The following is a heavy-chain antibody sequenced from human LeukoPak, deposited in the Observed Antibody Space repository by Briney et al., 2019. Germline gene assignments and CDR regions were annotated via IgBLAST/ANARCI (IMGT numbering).Heavy chain of an antibody. V-gene: IGHV1-8*01. CDR3: ARQVPIFRRIGPRFDP. CDR1: GYTFTSYD. CDR2: MNPNSGNT. D-gene: IGHD2-15*01. Sequence: ASVKVCCKASGYTFTSYDSIWVRQAPGQGHEWMGWMNPNSGNTGYAQKFQGRVTMTRNTSISTAYMELSSLRSEATAVYYCARQVPIFRRIGPRFDPWGQGTLVTVSS. J-gene: IGHJ5*02.